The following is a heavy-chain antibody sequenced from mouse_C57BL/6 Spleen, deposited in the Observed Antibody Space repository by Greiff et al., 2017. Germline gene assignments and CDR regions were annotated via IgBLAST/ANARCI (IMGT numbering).Heavy chain of an antibody. J-gene: IGHJ4*01. CDR1: GYTFTSYW. Sequence: QVQLQQPGAELVQPGASVKMSCKASGYTFTSYWITWVKQRPGQGLEWIGDIYPGSGSTNYNEKFKSKATLTVDTSSSTAYMQLSSLTSEDSAVYYCARYGSNYYAMDYWGQGTSVTVSS. CDR3: ARYGSNYYAMDY. D-gene: IGHD1-1*01. CDR2: IYPGSGST. V-gene: IGHV1-55*01.